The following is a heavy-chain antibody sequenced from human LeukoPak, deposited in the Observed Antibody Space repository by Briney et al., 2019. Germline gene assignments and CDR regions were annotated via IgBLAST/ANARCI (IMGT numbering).Heavy chain of an antibody. Sequence: SETLSLTCAVSGGSISSGGYSWSWIRQPPGKGLEWIGYIYHSGSTYYNPSLKSRVTISVDRSKNQFSLKLSSVTAADTAVYYCARGVLGYGDYWYFDYWGQGTLVTVSS. V-gene: IGHV4-30-2*01. CDR3: ARGVLGYGDYWYFDY. CDR1: GGSISSGGYS. J-gene: IGHJ4*02. CDR2: IYHSGST. D-gene: IGHD4-17*01.